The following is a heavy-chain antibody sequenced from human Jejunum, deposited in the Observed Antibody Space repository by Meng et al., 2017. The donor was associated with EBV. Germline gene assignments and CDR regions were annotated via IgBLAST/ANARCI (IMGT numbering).Heavy chain of an antibody. V-gene: IGHV4-61*08. CDR3: ARDQNGSYFAY. CDR1: GGSVSSGGYY. D-gene: IGHD1-26*01. Sequence: QVQLQESGPGLVKPSGTRSLTCTVSGGSVSSGGYYWSWIRQPPGKGLEWIGYIYNSESTNYKSSLKSRVTISADTSKNQFSLRLSSVTAADTAVYYCARDQNGSYFAYWGQGTLVTVSS. J-gene: IGHJ4*02. CDR2: IYNSEST.